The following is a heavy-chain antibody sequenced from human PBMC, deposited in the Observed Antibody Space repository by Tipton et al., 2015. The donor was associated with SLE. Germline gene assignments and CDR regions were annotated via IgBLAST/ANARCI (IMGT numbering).Heavy chain of an antibody. CDR3: ARQPSYHHDS. V-gene: IGHV3-7*03. CDR1: GFTFAGYW. J-gene: IGHJ4*02. Sequence: SLRLSCAASGFTFAGYWMTWVRQAPGKGLEWVATIKEDGSSKYCVDSVKGRFTIARDNTKNSVYLQMDSLRAEDTAVYYCARQPSYHHDSWGQGTLVTVSS. CDR2: IKEDGSSK.